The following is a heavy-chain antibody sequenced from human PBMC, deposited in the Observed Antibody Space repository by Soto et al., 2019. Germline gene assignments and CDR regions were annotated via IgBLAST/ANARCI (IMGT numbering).Heavy chain of an antibody. V-gene: IGHV1-46*01. CDR3: VREGAAAAKMLDY. CDR1: GYTLASYY. D-gene: IGHD6-25*01. Sequence: QVQLVQSGAEVKEPGASVKVSCKASGYTLASYYMHWVRQAPGQGLEWMGLIDPNGGWTPYAQRFPGRLTVTRDTSTSTIYMELSSMRSEDTAVYYCVREGAAAAKMLDYWGQGTLVTVSS. J-gene: IGHJ4*02. CDR2: IDPNGGWT.